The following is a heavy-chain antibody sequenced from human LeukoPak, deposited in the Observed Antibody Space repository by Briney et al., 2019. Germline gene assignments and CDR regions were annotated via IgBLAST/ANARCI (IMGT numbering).Heavy chain of an antibody. CDR1: GESFTNFY. J-gene: IGHJ6*03. Sequence: PSETLSLTCAVFGESFTNFYWTWIRQSPGNGLEWIGEIKHSGTTNYNPSFKSRVTISVDTSKNQFSLKLNSVTAADTAVYYCARERGWGGYKFGQYYYYMDVWGKGTTVTVSS. CDR2: IKHSGTT. V-gene: IGHV4-34*01. D-gene: IGHD5-24*01. CDR3: ARERGWGGYKFGQYYYYMDV.